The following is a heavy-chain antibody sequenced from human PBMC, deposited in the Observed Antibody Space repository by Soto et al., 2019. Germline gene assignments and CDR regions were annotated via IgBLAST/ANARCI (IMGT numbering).Heavy chain of an antibody. J-gene: IGHJ4*02. CDR2: IYYSGST. CDR3: ARGGTTSLDY. Sequence: SETLSLTCTVPGGSISSYYWSWIRQPPGKGLEWIGYIYYSGSTNYNPSLKSRVTISVDTSKNQYSLKLSRLRSDDTAVYYCARGGTTSLDYWGQGTQVTVSS. CDR1: GGSISSYY. D-gene: IGHD1-1*01. V-gene: IGHV4-59*01.